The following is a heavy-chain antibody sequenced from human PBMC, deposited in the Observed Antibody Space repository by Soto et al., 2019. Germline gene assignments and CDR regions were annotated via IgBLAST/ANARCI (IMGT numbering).Heavy chain of an antibody. J-gene: IGHJ6*02. V-gene: IGHV1-58*01. D-gene: IGHD3-16*01. CDR3: AADEGGDKLPPGMDV. CDR1: GFTFTSSA. CDR2: IVVGSGNT. Sequence: SVKVSCKASGFTFTSSAVQWVRQARGQRLEWIGWIVVGSGNTNYAQKFQERVTITRDMSTSTAYMELSSLRSEDTAVYYCAADEGGDKLPPGMDVWGQGTTVTVSS.